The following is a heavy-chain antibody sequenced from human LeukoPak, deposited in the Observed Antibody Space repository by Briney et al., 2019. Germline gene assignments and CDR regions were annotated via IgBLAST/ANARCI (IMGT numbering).Heavy chain of an antibody. V-gene: IGHV4-39*07. CDR2: IYHSGST. CDR1: GGSISSGSYY. Sequence: ESGPTLVNPTQTLSLTCTVSGGSISSGSYYWGWIRQPPGKGLEWIGSIYHSGSTYYNPSLKSRVTISVDTSKNQFSLKLSSVTAADTAVYYCARVGYCSSTSCYLIDYWGQGTLVTVSS. CDR3: ARVGYCSSTSCYLIDY. D-gene: IGHD2-2*01. J-gene: IGHJ4*02.